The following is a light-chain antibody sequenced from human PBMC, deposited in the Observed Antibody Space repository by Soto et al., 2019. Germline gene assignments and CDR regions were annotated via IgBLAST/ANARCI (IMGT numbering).Light chain of an antibody. CDR2: WAS. CDR3: QQYNIWSLYT. CDR1: QSVLYSSNNKNY. V-gene: IGKV4-1*01. J-gene: IGKJ2*01. Sequence: DIVMTQSPDSLAVSLGERATINCKSSQSVLYSSNNKNYLAWYQQKPGQPPKLLIYWASTRESGVPDRFSGSGSGTDFTLTISSLQAEDVAVYYCQQYNIWSLYTFGQGTKLEIK.